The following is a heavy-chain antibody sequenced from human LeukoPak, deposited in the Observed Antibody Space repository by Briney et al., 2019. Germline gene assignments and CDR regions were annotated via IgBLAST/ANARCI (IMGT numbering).Heavy chain of an antibody. CDR1: GFTVSSNY. CDR2: IYSGGST. D-gene: IGHD5-18*01. Sequence: GGSLRLSCAASGFTVSSNYMSWVRQAPGKGLEWVSVIYSGGSTYYADSVKGRFTISRDNSKNTLYLQMNSLRAEDTAVYYCARGGWVRAMVIDYWGQGTLVTVSS. CDR3: ARGGWVRAMVIDY. J-gene: IGHJ4*02. V-gene: IGHV3-53*01.